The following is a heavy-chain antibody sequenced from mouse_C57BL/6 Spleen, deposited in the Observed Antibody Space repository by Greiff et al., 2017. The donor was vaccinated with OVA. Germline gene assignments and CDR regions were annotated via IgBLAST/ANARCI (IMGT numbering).Heavy chain of an antibody. Sequence: EVQLVESGPGMVKPSQSLSLTCTVTGYSITSGYDWHWIRHFPGNKLEWMGYISYSGSTNYNPSLKSRISITHDTSKNHFFLKLNSVTTEDTATYYCAREGYDYAMDYWGQGTSVTVSS. V-gene: IGHV3-1*01. D-gene: IGHD2-2*01. CDR1: GYSITSGYD. CDR2: ISYSGST. J-gene: IGHJ4*01. CDR3: AREGYDYAMDY.